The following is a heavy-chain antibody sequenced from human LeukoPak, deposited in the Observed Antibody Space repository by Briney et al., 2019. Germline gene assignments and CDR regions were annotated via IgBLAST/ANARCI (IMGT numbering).Heavy chain of an antibody. CDR3: ARQDSAIVYNWFDP. CDR2: IYYSGST. J-gene: IGHJ5*02. Sequence: SETLSLTCTVSGGSISSSSYYWGWIRQPPGKGLEWIGSIYYSGSTYYNPSLKSRVTISVDTSRNQFSLKLSSVTAADTAVYYCARQDSAIVYNWFDPWGQGTLVTVSS. V-gene: IGHV4-39*01. CDR1: GGSISSSSYY. D-gene: IGHD2-2*02.